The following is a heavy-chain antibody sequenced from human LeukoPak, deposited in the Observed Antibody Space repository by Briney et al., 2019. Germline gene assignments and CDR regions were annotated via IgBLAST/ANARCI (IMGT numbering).Heavy chain of an antibody. CDR1: GYTFTSYG. Sequence: GASVKVSCKASGYTFTSYGISWVRQAPGQGLEWMGWISAYNGNTNYAQKLQGRVTMTTDTSTSTAYMEPRSLRSDDTAVYYCAKGLSAGTDGENSFDYWGQGTLVTVSS. D-gene: IGHD6-13*01. V-gene: IGHV1-18*01. CDR3: AKGLSAGTDGENSFDY. CDR2: ISAYNGNT. J-gene: IGHJ4*02.